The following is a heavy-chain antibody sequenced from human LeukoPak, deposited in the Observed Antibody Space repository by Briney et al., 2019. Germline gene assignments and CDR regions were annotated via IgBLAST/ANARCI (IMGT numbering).Heavy chain of an antibody. CDR3: AKDGGLWVSAHWGDS. Sequence: GGSLRLSCAASGFTFSTYAMHWVRQAPGKGLEWVAVISYDGSNKYYADSVKGRFTVSRDNSKNTLFLQMNSLRAEDTAVYYCAKDGGLWVSAHWGDSWGRGTLVTVSS. V-gene: IGHV3-30-3*01. CDR1: GFTFSTYA. CDR2: ISYDGSNK. J-gene: IGHJ4*02. D-gene: IGHD7-27*01.